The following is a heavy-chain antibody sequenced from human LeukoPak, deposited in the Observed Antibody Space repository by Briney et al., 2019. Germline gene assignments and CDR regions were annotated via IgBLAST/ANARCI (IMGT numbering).Heavy chain of an antibody. CDR1: GGSINSYY. CDR3: ARDQRFTY. V-gene: IGHV4-59*01. CDR2: IYYSGST. J-gene: IGHJ4*02. D-gene: IGHD5-24*01. Sequence: SETLSLTCTVSGGSINSYYWNWIRQPPGKGLEWNGYIYYSGSTNCNPSLKSRVTISLDTSKNQFSLKLTSVTAADTAVYYCARDQRFTYWGQGTLVTVSS.